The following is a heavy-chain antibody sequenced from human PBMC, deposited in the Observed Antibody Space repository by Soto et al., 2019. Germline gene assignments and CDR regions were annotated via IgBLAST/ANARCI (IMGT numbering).Heavy chain of an antibody. V-gene: IGHV3-23*01. J-gene: IGHJ4*02. CDR3: AKDFDYCSSTSCLTHFDY. CDR1: GFTFSSYA. D-gene: IGHD2-2*01. CDR2: ISGSGGST. Sequence: EVQLLESGGGLVQPGGSLRLSCAASGFTFSSYAMSWVRQAPGKGLEWVSAISGSGGSTYYADSVKGRFTISRDNSKNALYLQINSLRAEDTAVYYCAKDFDYCSSTSCLTHFDYWGQGTLVTVSS.